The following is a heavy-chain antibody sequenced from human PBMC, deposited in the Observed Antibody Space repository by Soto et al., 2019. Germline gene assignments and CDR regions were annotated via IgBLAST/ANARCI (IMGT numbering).Heavy chain of an antibody. V-gene: IGHV6-1*01. D-gene: IGHD1-7*01. CDR2: TYYRPRWYN. J-gene: IGHJ6*03. Sequence: SQTLSLTCAISGDSVSSNNAAWNWIRQSPSRGLEWLGRTYYRPRWYNDYAVSVKSRITFNPDTSKNQFSLQLTSVTPEDTAVYYCAGTTSHYWYYMDVWGKGTTVTVSS. CDR3: AGTTSHYWYYMDV. CDR1: GDSVSSNNAA.